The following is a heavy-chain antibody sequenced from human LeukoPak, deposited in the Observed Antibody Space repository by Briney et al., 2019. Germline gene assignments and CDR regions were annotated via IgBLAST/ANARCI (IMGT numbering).Heavy chain of an antibody. Sequence: SETPSLTCTVSGGSISSSSYYWGWIRQPPGKGLEWIGSIYYSGSTYYNPSLKSRVTISVDTSKNQFSLKLSSVTAADTAVYYCARAIPDYPVAVGAFDIWGQGTMVTVSS. D-gene: IGHD2-21*01. J-gene: IGHJ3*02. CDR3: ARAIPDYPVAVGAFDI. CDR1: GGSISSSSYY. CDR2: IYYSGST. V-gene: IGHV4-39*07.